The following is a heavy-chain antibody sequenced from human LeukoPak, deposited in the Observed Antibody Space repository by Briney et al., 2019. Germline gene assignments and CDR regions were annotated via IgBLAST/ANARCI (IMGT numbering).Heavy chain of an antibody. CDR1: GGSISGYY. Sequence: SETLSLTCTVSGGSISGYYWSWIRQPAGKGLEWIGRIYTSGSTNYNPSLKSRVTMSVDTSKNQFSLKLSSVTAADTAVYYCAREHTTTVTLYYYGMDVWGQGTTVTVSS. V-gene: IGHV4-4*07. CDR2: IYTSGST. J-gene: IGHJ6*02. CDR3: AREHTTTVTLYYYGMDV. D-gene: IGHD4-11*01.